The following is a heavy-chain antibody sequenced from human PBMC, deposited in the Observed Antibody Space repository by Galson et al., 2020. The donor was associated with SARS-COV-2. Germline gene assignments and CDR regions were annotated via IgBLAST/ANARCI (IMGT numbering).Heavy chain of an antibody. CDR2: ISGSGGST. J-gene: IGHJ6*02. D-gene: IGHD3-9*01. CDR1: GFTFSSYA. V-gene: IGHV3-23*01. Sequence: GGSLRLSCAASGFTFSSYAMSWVRQAPGKGLEWVSAISGSGGSTYYADSVKGRFTISRDNSKNTLYLQMNSLRAEDTAVYYCAKDSTRTGLATYYDILTGYYTFSGMDVWGQGTTVTVSS. CDR3: AKDSTRTGLATYYDILTGYYTFSGMDV.